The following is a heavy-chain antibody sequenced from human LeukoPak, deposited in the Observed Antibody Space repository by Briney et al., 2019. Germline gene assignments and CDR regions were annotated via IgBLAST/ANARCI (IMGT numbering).Heavy chain of an antibody. CDR3: ARERTHCYYFDY. CDR1: GFTFSSYW. V-gene: IGHV3-74*01. D-gene: IGHD2-21*02. J-gene: IGHJ4*02. Sequence: GGSLRLSCAASGFTFSSYWMHWVRQAPGKGLVWVSRINSDGSSTSYADSVKGRFTVSRDNAKNTLYLQMNSLRAEDTAVYYCARERTHCYYFDYWGQGTLVTVSS. CDR2: INSDGSST.